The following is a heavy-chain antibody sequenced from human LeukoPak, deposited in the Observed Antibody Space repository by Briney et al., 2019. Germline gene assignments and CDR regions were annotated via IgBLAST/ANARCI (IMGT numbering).Heavy chain of an antibody. CDR2: INHSGST. CDR3: ATKADELLNYYYYYYMDV. Sequence: SETLSLTCAVYGGSFSGYYWSWIRQPPGKGLEWIGEINHSGSTNYNPSLKSRVTISVDTSKNQFSLKLSSVTAADTAVYYCATKADELLNYYYYYYMDVWGKGTTVTVSS. D-gene: IGHD2-15*01. J-gene: IGHJ6*03. CDR1: GGSFSGYY. V-gene: IGHV4-34*01.